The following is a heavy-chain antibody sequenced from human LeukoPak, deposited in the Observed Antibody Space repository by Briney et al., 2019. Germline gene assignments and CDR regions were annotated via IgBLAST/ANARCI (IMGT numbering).Heavy chain of an antibody. D-gene: IGHD3-9*01. CDR1: GFTFSSYG. V-gene: IGHV3-33*06. Sequence: PGRSLRLSCAASGFTFSSYGMHWVRQAPGKGLEWVAVIWYDGSNKYYADSVKGRFTISRDNSKNTLYLQMNSLRAEDTAVYYCAKGEILTVRGEPKGVRQSTMIGGNWGQGTLVTVSS. CDR2: IWYDGSNK. CDR3: AKGEILTVRGEPKGVRQSTMIGGN. J-gene: IGHJ4*02.